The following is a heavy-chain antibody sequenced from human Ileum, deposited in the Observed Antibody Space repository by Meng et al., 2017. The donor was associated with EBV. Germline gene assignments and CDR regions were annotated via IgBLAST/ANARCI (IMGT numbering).Heavy chain of an antibody. J-gene: IGHJ4*02. CDR3: ARERGGGDRGIQ. Sequence: LLPASGPGLVQPSETLSLTCSVSNGSVSSYGYYWTLIRQPPGKGLEWIGYMSYTGSTNYKSTLKSRVTISVDKSKNQFSLKLSSVTAADTAVYYCARERGGGDRGIQWGQGTLVTVSS. D-gene: IGHD2-21*02. V-gene: IGHV4-61*08. CDR1: NGSVSSYGYY. CDR2: MSYTGST.